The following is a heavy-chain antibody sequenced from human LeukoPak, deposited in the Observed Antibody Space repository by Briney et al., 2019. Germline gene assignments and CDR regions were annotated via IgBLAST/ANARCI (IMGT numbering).Heavy chain of an antibody. V-gene: IGHV3-7*04. CDR1: GFTLSSYW. CDR2: IKPDGSDK. CDR3: ARDLDY. Sequence: GGSLRLSCVASGFTLSSYWMTWVRQAPGKGLEWVATIKPDGSDKYYVDSMKGRSTISRDNAKNSVSLQMNSLRVEDTAVYYCARDLDYWGRGTLVTVSS. J-gene: IGHJ4*02.